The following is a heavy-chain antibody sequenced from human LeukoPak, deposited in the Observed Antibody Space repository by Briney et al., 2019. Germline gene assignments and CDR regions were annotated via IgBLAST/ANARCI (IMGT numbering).Heavy chain of an antibody. D-gene: IGHD3-3*01. CDR1: GGSISSGSYY. CDR2: IYTSGST. CDR3: ARGNSNFWSGYSLDY. Sequence: SETLSLTCTVSGGSISSGSYYWSWIRQPAGKGLEWIGRIYTSGSTNYNPSLKSRITISVDTSKNQFSLKLSSVTAADTAVYYCARGNSNFWSGYSLDYWGQGTLVTVSS. V-gene: IGHV4-61*02. J-gene: IGHJ4*02.